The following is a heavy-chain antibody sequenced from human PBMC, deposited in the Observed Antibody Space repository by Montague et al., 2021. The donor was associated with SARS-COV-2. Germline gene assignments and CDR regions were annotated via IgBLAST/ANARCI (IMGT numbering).Heavy chain of an antibody. CDR3: ARFWSGYVDK. CDR1: GGSIRSYY. CDR2: IYYTGET. V-gene: IGHV4-59*01. D-gene: IGHD3-3*01. Sequence: SETLSLTCSFSGGSIRSYYWSWIRLPPGKALEWLGYIYYTGETTHNPSLKSRVTISLDTSRSQFSLRLTSVTAADTAVYFCARFWSGYVDKWSQGTLVTVSS. J-gene: IGHJ4*02.